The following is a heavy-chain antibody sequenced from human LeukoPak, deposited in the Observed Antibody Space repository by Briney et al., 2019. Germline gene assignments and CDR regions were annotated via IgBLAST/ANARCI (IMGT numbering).Heavy chain of an antibody. V-gene: IGHV3-33*01. CDR3: ARDRTNWFDP. Sequence: PGGSLRLSCAASGFTFSSSVVHWVRQAPGKGLEWVAVVWYDGSNKYYADSVKGRFTISRDNSKNTLYLQMNSLRAEDTAVYYCARDRTNWFDPWGQGTLVTVSS. J-gene: IGHJ5*02. CDR2: VWYDGSNK. CDR1: GFTFSSSV.